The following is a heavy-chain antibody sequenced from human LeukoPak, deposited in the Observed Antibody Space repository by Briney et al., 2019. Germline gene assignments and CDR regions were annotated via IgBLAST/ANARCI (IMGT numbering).Heavy chain of an antibody. CDR1: GFTFSSYA. CDR3: ARSPAGAYGDYGFVSGYGMDV. J-gene: IGHJ6*02. V-gene: IGHV3-64*01. D-gene: IGHD4-17*01. CDR2: ISSNGGST. Sequence: PGGSLRLSCAASGFTFSSYAMHWVRQAPGKGLEYVSAISSNGGSTYYANSVKGRFTISRDNSKNTLYLQMGSLRAEDMAVYYCARSPAGAYGDYGFVSGYGMDVWGQGTSVTVSS.